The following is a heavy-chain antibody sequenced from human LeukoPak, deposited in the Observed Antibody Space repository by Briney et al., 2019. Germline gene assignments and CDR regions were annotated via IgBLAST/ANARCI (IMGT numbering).Heavy chain of an antibody. CDR3: ARDGGAYSRRFDP. Sequence: GGSLRLSCAASGFTFSSYSMNWVRQAPGKGLEWVSSISSSSSYIYYADSVKGRFTISRDNAKNSLYLQMNSLRAEDTAVYYCARDGGAYSRRFDPWGQGTLVTVS. CDR1: GFTFSSYS. J-gene: IGHJ5*02. D-gene: IGHD6-13*01. V-gene: IGHV3-21*01. CDR2: ISSSSSYI.